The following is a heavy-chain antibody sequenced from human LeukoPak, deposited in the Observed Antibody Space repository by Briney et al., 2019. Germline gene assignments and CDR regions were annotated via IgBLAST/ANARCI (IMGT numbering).Heavy chain of an antibody. CDR1: GGSIRSSSYY. Sequence: SETLSLTCTVSGGSIRSSSYYWGWIRQPPGKGLEWIGNIYYGGSTYYNPSLKSRVTISVDTSKDQFSLKLSSVTAAGTAVYYCAREFYYDRVFDYWGQGTLVTVSS. CDR2: IYYGGST. V-gene: IGHV4-39*07. J-gene: IGHJ4*02. CDR3: AREFYYDRVFDY. D-gene: IGHD3-22*01.